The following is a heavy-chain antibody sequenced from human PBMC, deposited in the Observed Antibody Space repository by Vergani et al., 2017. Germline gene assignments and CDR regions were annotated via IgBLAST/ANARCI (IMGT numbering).Heavy chain of an antibody. CDR3: AREVGSYYGSD. Sequence: QVQLQESGPGLVKPSETLSLTCIVSGGSISSSYWSWIRQPPGKGLDWIGYIYYTGSTNYNPSLKSPVTISVDTSKNQFSLKLSSVTAADTAVYYCAREVGSYYGSDWGQGTLVTVSS. CDR2: IYYTGST. CDR1: GGSISSSY. D-gene: IGHD3-10*01. J-gene: IGHJ4*02. V-gene: IGHV4-59*13.